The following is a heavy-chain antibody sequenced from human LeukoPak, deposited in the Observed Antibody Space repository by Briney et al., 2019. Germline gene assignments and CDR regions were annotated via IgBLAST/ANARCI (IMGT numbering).Heavy chain of an antibody. D-gene: IGHD3-3*01. CDR1: GFTFSSYS. J-gene: IGHJ4*02. Sequence: PGGSLRLSCAASGFTFSSYSMNWVRQAPGKGLEWVSYISSSSSTIYYADSVKGRFTISRDNAKNSLYLQMNSLRAEDTAVYYCARDDRFLDRPFDYWGQGTLVTVSS. CDR3: ARDDRFLDRPFDY. CDR2: ISSSSSTI. V-gene: IGHV3-48*01.